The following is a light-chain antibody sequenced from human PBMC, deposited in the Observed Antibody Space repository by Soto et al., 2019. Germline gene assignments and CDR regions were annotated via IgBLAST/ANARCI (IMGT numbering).Light chain of an antibody. CDR1: QSISSY. CDR3: QRSYSTPPT. Sequence: DIQMTQSPSSLSASVGDRVTITCRASQSISSYLNWYQQKPGKAPKLLIYAASSLQSGVPSRFSGSGSGTDFTLTIRSLQPEDFATYYCQRSYSTPPTFGQGTKLEIK. V-gene: IGKV1-39*01. CDR2: AAS. J-gene: IGKJ2*01.